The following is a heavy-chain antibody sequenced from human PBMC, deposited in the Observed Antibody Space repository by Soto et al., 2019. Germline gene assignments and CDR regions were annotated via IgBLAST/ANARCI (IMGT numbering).Heavy chain of an antibody. J-gene: IGHJ6*03. CDR1: GFTFTSSA. CDR2: IVVGSGNT. V-gene: IGHV1-58*01. D-gene: IGHD6-13*01. Sequence: SVKVSCKASGFTFTSSAVQWVRQARGQRLEWIGWIVVGSGNTNYAQKFQDRVTMTRNISISTAYMELSSLRSEDTAVYYCARGGYSSSWYGYYYYYMDVWGKGTTVTVSS. CDR3: ARGGYSSSWYGYYYYYMDV.